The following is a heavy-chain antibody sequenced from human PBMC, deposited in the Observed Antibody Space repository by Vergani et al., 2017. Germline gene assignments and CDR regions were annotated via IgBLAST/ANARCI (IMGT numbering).Heavy chain of an antibody. CDR3: AKSRGYYSTDGFDI. V-gene: IGHV3-23*01. CDR2: IVGSGGRT. CDR1: GVTFSSHA. Sequence: EVQLLESGGGLVQPGGSLRLSCAASGVTFSSHAMTWVCQAPGKGLEWVSAIVGSGGRTYYADSVKGRFTISRDNSKNTLYLQLNSLRADDTAVYYCAKSRGYYSTDGFDIWGQGTMVTVSS. D-gene: IGHD2-15*01. J-gene: IGHJ3*02.